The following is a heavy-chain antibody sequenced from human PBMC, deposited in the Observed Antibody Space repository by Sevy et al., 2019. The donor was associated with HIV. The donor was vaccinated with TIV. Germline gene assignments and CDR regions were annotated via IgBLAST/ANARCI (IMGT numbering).Heavy chain of an antibody. J-gene: IGHJ6*02. CDR3: TRVEGAADWGMDV. D-gene: IGHD1-26*01. V-gene: IGHV3-49*04. CDR1: GFTFSRYG. Sequence: GGSLRLSCAAAGFTFSRYGMHWARQAPGKGLEWVAFIRSKAYGGTTEYAASVKGRFTISRDESKSIAYLQMNSLKTEDTAVYYCTRVEGAADWGMDVWGQGTTVTVSS. CDR2: IRSKAYGGTT.